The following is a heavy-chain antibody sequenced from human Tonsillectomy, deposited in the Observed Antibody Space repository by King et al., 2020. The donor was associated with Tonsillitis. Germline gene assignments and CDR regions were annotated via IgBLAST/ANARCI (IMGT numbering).Heavy chain of an antibody. CDR3: ARDRGGNPVHWYFDL. D-gene: IGHD2-15*01. CDR2: IKQDGSEK. CDR1: AFTFSTYW. Sequence: VQLLESGGGLVQPGGSLRLSCAASAFTFSTYWMSWVRQAPGKGLEWVANIKQDGSEKYYLDSVRGRFTISRDNAKNSLYLQMNSLRAEDTAVYYCARDRGGNPVHWYFDLWGRGTLVTVSS. V-gene: IGHV3-7*01. J-gene: IGHJ2*01.